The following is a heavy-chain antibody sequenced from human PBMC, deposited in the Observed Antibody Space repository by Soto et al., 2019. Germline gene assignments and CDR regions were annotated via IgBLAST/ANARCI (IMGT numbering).Heavy chain of an antibody. CDR2: IFYIGST. Sequence: SETLSLTCTVSGDSISSGCDYWNWIRQHPGKGLEWIGYIFYIGSTYYNPSLKSRVTISVDTSKNQFSLKLNSVPAADTAVYYCARSVFPWGQGTLVTVSS. V-gene: IGHV4-31*03. J-gene: IGHJ5*02. CDR3: ARSVFP. CDR1: GDSISSGCDY.